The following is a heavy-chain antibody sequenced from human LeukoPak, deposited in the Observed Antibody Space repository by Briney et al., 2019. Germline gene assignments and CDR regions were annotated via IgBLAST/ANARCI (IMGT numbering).Heavy chain of an antibody. CDR2: ISWNSGNM. V-gene: IGHV3-9*01. D-gene: IGHD2-2*01. CDR1: GFTFDVYA. J-gene: IGHJ4*02. CDR3: AREDRYCSSTSCYDY. Sequence: SGGCLRLSCAASGFTFDVYAMHCVRQAPGRGLEWVSGISWNSGNMGYADSVKGRFTISRDNAKNTLYLQMNSLRAEDTAVYYCAREDRYCSSTSCYDYWGQGTLVTASS.